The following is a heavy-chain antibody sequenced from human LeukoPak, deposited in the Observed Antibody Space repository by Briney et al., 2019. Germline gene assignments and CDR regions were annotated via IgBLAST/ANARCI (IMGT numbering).Heavy chain of an antibody. D-gene: IGHD3-10*01. CDR2: IKADGSEK. Sequence: GGSLRLSCVASGFSFNTYWMTWVRQAPGKGLEWVANIKADGSEKKYVDSVKGRFTLSRDNAKNSVYLQMNSLRAEDTAVYYCATSVPGFGESLNYWGQGTLVTVSS. CDR3: ATSVPGFGESLNY. J-gene: IGHJ4*02. CDR1: GFSFNTYW. V-gene: IGHV3-7*01.